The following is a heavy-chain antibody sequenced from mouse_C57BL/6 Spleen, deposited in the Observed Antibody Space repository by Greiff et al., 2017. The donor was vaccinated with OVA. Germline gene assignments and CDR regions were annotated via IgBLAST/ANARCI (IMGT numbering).Heavy chain of an antibody. CDR2: INYDGSST. J-gene: IGHJ4*01. D-gene: IGHD1-1*01. V-gene: IGHV5-16*01. Sequence: EVKLMESEGGLVQPGSSMKLSCTASGFTFSDYYMAWVRQVPEKGLEWVANINYDGSSTYYLDSLKSRFTISRDNAKNILDLQMSSLKSEDTATYYCAREYYGSSYYALDYWGQGTSVTVSS. CDR3: AREYYGSSYYALDY. CDR1: GFTFSDYY.